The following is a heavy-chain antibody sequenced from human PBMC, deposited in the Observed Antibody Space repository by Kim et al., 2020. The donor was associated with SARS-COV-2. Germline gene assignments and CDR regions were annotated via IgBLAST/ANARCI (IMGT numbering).Heavy chain of an antibody. D-gene: IGHD3-16*01. CDR2: T. Sequence: TYYNPSLKSRVIISVDTSKNQFSLKLSSGTAADTAVYYCARGPRVYYFDYWGQGTLVTVSS. J-gene: IGHJ4*02. CDR3: ARGPRVYYFDY. V-gene: IGHV4-31*02.